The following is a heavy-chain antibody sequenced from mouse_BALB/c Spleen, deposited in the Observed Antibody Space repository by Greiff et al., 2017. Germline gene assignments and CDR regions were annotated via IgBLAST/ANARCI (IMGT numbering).Heavy chain of an antibody. D-gene: IGHD2-14*01. V-gene: IGHV5-9-4*01. CDR2: ISSGGSYT. Sequence: EVKLMESGGGLVKPGGSLKLSCAASGFTFSSYAMSWVRQSPEKRLEWVAEISSGGSYTYYPDTVTGRFTISRDNAKNTLYLEMSSLRSEDTAMYYCARGDYRSCMDYWGQGTSVTVSS. CDR3: ARGDYRSCMDY. J-gene: IGHJ4*01. CDR1: GFTFSSYA.